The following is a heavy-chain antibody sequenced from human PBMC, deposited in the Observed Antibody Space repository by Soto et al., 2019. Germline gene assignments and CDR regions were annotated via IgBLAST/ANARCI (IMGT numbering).Heavy chain of an antibody. CDR3: ARATACYYDSSGYAFDI. CDR2: IYWDDDK. CDR1: GFSRSTSGVG. V-gene: IGHV2-5*02. D-gene: IGHD3-22*01. J-gene: IGHJ3*02. Sequence: QITLKESGPTLVKPTQTLTLTCTCSGFSRSTSGVGMGWIRQPPGKALEWLALIYWDDDKRYSPSLKSRLTLTKYTSKYQVILIMTNMDPVDTATYYCARATACYYDSSGYAFDIWGQGTMVTVSS.